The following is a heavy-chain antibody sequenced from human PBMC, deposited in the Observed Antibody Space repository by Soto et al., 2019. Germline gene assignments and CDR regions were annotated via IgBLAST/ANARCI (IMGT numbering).Heavy chain of an antibody. CDR2: IMPVFPTP. D-gene: IGHD1-1*01. J-gene: IGHJ6*02. CDR1: GGTFSTSA. CDR3: ARDKDRLQLGGNYYYILDV. Sequence: QVQLVQSGAEVKKPGSSVKVSCKTSGGTFSTSAISWVRQAPGQGLEWVGGIMPVFPTPDYAQNFQGRVTITEDDSTTTAYLKLTSLRADDTAVYYCARDKDRLQLGGNYYYILDVWGQGTAITVSS. V-gene: IGHV1-69*12.